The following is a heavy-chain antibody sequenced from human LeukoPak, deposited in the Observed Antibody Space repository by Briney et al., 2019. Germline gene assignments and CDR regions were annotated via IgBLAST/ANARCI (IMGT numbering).Heavy chain of an antibody. CDR3: AREIGEDTAMVHPPYYYYYMDV. D-gene: IGHD5-18*01. V-gene: IGHV1-2*02. CDR2: INPNSGGT. CDR1: GYTFTGYY. J-gene: IGHJ6*03. Sequence: ASVKVSCKASGYTFTGYYMHWVRQAPGQGLEWMGWINPNSGGTNYAQKFQGRVTMTRDTSISTAYMELSRLRSDDTAVYYCAREIGEDTAMVHPPYYYYYMDVRGKGTTVTVSS.